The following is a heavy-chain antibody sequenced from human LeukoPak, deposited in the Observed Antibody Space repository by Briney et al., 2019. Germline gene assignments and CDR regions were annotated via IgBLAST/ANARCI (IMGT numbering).Heavy chain of an antibody. D-gene: IGHD1-1*01. CDR2: VYPGNSDT. CDR3: ARGATTHDY. J-gene: IGHJ4*02. CDR1: GYSFTSYW. V-gene: IGHV5-51*01. Sequence: GESLKISCKGFGYSFTSYWIAWVRQMPGMGLEWMGAVYPGNSDTRHSPSFQGQVTISADRSISTAYLQWSSLKASDTAMYYCARGATTHDYWGQGTLVTVSS.